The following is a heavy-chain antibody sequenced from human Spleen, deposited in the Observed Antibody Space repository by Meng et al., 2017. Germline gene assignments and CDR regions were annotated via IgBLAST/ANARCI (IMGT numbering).Heavy chain of an antibody. CDR2: IYYSGST. D-gene: IGHD3-10*01. Sequence: LRLSCTVSGGSISSGGYYWSWIRQHPGKGLELIGYIYYSGSTYYNPSLTSRVNMSVDTSKNQFSLKLSSVTAADTAVYYCARVGMVRGADYYFHYWGQGTLVTVSS. J-gene: IGHJ4*02. V-gene: IGHV4-31*03. CDR3: ARVGMVRGADYYFHY. CDR1: GGSISSGGYY.